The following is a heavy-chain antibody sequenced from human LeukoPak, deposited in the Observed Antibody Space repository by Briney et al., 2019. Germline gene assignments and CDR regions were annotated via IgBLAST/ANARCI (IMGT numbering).Heavy chain of an antibody. D-gene: IGHD6-13*01. V-gene: IGHV3-7*01. J-gene: IGHJ5*02. CDR2: IKQDGSEK. CDR3: TSLSAAAGTWWFDP. Sequence: SGGSLGLSCAASGFTFSSHWMSWVRQAPGKGLEWVANIKQDGSEKYYVDSVKGRFTISRDNAKNSLYLQMNSLRAEDTAVYYCTSLSAAAGTWWFDPWGQGTPVTVSS. CDR1: GFTFSSHW.